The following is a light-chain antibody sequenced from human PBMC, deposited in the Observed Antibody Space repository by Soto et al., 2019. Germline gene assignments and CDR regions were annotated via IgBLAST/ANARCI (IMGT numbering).Light chain of an antibody. V-gene: IGLV2-14*01. Sequence: QSVLTQPASVSGSPGQSITISCTGTSSDVGGYNYVSWYQQHPGKAPKLMIYEVSNRPSGVSNRFSGSNSGNTAPLTISGLQAEDEGDYYCSSYTSSSTWVVAGGSKLTVL. CDR1: SSDVGGYNY. CDR2: EVS. CDR3: SSYTSSSTWV. J-gene: IGLJ3*02.